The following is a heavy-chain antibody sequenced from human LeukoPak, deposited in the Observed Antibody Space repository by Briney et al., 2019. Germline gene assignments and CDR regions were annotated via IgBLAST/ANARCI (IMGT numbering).Heavy chain of an antibody. V-gene: IGHV4-59*01. CDR3: ARRRDGYNYYFDY. Sequence: SETLPLTCTVSGGSISSYYWSWIRQPPGKGLEWIGYIYYSGSTNYNPSLKSRVTISVDTSKNQFSLKLSSVTAADTAVYYCARRRDGYNYYFDYWGQGTLVTVSS. D-gene: IGHD5-24*01. CDR2: IYYSGST. J-gene: IGHJ4*02. CDR1: GGSISSYY.